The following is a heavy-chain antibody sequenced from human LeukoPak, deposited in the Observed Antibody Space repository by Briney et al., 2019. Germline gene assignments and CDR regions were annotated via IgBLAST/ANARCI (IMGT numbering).Heavy chain of an antibody. CDR1: GFTFSSYS. CDR3: ARSNSDIFDWYWYFDL. CDR2: ISSSDTYI. Sequence: GGSLRLSCAASGFTFSSYSMNWVRQAPGKGLEWVSSISSSDTYIYHADSVKGRFTISRDNAKNSLYLQMNSLRVEDTAVYYCARSNSDIFDWYWYFDLWGRGTLVTVSS. J-gene: IGHJ2*01. V-gene: IGHV3-21*01. D-gene: IGHD3-9*01.